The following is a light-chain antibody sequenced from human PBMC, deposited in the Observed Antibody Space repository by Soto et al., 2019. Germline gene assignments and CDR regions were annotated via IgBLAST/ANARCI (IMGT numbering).Light chain of an antibody. CDR3: QQRSNWPPT. CDR1: QSVSSY. V-gene: IGKV3-11*01. Sequence: EIVLTQSPATLSLSPVERATLSCRASQSVSSYLSWYQQKPGQAPRLLIYDASTRATCIPARFSGSGSGTDFTLTITSLEPEDFAVYYCQQRSNWPPTFGQGTKVDIK. CDR2: DAS. J-gene: IGKJ1*01.